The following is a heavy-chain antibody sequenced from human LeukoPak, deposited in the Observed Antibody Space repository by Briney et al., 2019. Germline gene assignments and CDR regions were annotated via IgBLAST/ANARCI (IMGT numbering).Heavy chain of an antibody. Sequence: PSQTLSLTCTVSGGSISSGSYYWSWIRQPAGKGLEWIGRIYTSGRTNYNPSLKSRVTISVDTSKNQFSLKLSSVTAADTAVYYCARDLRVATITPGYWGQGTLVTVSS. J-gene: IGHJ4*02. CDR1: GGSISSGSYY. V-gene: IGHV4-61*02. CDR2: IYTSGRT. D-gene: IGHD5-12*01. CDR3: ARDLRVATITPGY.